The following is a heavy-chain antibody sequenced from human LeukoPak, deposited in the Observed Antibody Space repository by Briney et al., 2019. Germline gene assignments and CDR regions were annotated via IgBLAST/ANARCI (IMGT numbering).Heavy chain of an antibody. J-gene: IGHJ4*02. CDR1: GFTFSSYE. CDR2: ISSSGSTI. Sequence: GGSLRLSCAASGFTFSSYEMNWVRQAPGKGLEWVSYISSSGSTIYYADSVKGRFTISRDNAKNSLYLQMNSLRAEDTAVYYCARDSRTYSGYDYFDYWGQETLVTVSS. D-gene: IGHD5-12*01. V-gene: IGHV3-48*03. CDR3: ARDSRTYSGYDYFDY.